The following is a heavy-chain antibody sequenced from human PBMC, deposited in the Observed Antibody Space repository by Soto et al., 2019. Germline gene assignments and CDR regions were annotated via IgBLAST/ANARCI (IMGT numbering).Heavy chain of an antibody. Sequence: SETLSLTCTVSGGSISSYYWSWIRQPPGKGLEWIGYIYYSGSTYYNPSLKSRVTISVDTSKNQFSLKLSSVTAADTAVYYFARAPYFDVLTATFDHWGQGALVTVSS. D-gene: IGHD3-9*01. CDR1: GGSISSYY. CDR2: IYYSGST. CDR3: ARAPYFDVLTATFDH. J-gene: IGHJ4*02. V-gene: IGHV4-59*08.